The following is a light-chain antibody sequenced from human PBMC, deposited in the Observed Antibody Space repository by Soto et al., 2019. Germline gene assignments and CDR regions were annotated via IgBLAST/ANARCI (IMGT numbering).Light chain of an antibody. J-gene: IGKJ4*01. Sequence: DIQMTQSPSTLSASVGDRVTITCRASQSMDRWLAWYQQKPGKAPKLLIFDASSLEGGVPSRFSGTGSGTEFTLTISSLQPDDFATYYCQQYNSYSVTFGGGTEVEIK. CDR3: QQYNSYSVT. CDR2: DAS. V-gene: IGKV1-5*01. CDR1: QSMDRW.